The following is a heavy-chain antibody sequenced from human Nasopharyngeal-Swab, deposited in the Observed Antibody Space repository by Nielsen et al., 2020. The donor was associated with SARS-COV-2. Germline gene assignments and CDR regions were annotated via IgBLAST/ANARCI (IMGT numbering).Heavy chain of an antibody. CDR2: ITSGNSV. J-gene: IGHJ4*02. CDR1: GFSFSSYG. CDR3: ARERGGGYGDY. V-gene: IGHV3-48*04. D-gene: IGHD5-12*01. Sequence: GESLKISCAASGFSFSSYGMTWVRQAPGKGLQWISYITSGNSVQYADSVRGRFTISRDNAKNSLYLQMNSLTAEDTAVYYCARERGGGYGDYWGQGTLVTVSS.